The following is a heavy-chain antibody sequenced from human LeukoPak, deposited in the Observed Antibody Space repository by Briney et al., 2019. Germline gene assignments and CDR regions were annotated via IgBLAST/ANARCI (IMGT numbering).Heavy chain of an antibody. CDR1: GFTFSSYG. V-gene: IGHV3-30*18. Sequence: PGGSLRLSCAASGFTFSSYGMHWVRQAPGKGLEWVAVISYDGSNKYYADSVKGRFTISRDNSKNTLYLQMNSLRAEDTAVYYCAKGFHYYDSSGYYQNDYWDQGTLVTVSS. J-gene: IGHJ4*02. D-gene: IGHD3-22*01. CDR3: AKGFHYYDSSGYYQNDY. CDR2: ISYDGSNK.